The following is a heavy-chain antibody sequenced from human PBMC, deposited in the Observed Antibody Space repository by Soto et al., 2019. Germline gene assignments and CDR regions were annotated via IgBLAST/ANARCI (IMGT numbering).Heavy chain of an antibody. CDR2: ISYDGSNK. J-gene: IGHJ6*02. CDR1: GFTFSSYA. Sequence: QVQLVESGGGVVQPGTSLRLPCAASGFTFSSYAMHWVRQAPGKGLEWVAVISYDGSNKYYADSVKGRFTISRDNSKNTLYLQMYSLRPEDTAVYYCARETDGMDVWGQGTTVTVSS. CDR3: ARETDGMDV. V-gene: IGHV3-30*04.